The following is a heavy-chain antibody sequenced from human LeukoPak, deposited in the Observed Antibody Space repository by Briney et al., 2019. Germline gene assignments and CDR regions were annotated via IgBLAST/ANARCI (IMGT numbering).Heavy chain of an antibody. Sequence: GGSLRLSCAASGFTFSSYAMHWVRQAPGKGLEWVAVISYDGSNKYYADSVKGRFTISRDNSKNTLYLQMNSLRAEDTAVYYCARDRWYCSGGSCFYYYGMDVWGRGTTVTVSS. CDR3: ARDRWYCSGGSCFYYYGMDV. V-gene: IGHV3-30-3*01. CDR1: GFTFSSYA. D-gene: IGHD2-15*01. CDR2: ISYDGSNK. J-gene: IGHJ6*02.